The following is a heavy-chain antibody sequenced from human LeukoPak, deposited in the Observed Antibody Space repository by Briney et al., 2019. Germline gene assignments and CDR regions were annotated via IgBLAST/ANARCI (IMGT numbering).Heavy chain of an antibody. CDR3: ARTYCSSTSCLVDY. D-gene: IGHD2-2*01. CDR1: GFTFSSYS. J-gene: IGHJ4*02. Sequence: GGSLRLSCAASGFTFSSYSMPWVRQAPGKGRENVSAISSSGGSTYYANSVKGRFTISRDNSKNTLYLQMGSLRAEDMAVYYCARTYCSSTSCLVDYWGQGTLVTVSS. CDR2: ISSSGGST. V-gene: IGHV3-64*01.